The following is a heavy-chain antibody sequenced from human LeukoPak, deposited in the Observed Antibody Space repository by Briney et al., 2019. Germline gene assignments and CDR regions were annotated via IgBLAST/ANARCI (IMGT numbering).Heavy chain of an antibody. Sequence: GGSLRLSCAASGFTFSSYAMIWVRQAPGKGLEWVSAITGSGDSAYYSDSVKGRFTISRDQSKSTVYLQMTSLRAEDTAVFYCAKGTTDYDASDPLDFWGQATLVTVSS. D-gene: IGHD3-16*01. CDR2: ITGSGDSA. V-gene: IGHV3-23*01. J-gene: IGHJ4*02. CDR1: GFTFSSYA. CDR3: AKGTTDYDASDPLDF.